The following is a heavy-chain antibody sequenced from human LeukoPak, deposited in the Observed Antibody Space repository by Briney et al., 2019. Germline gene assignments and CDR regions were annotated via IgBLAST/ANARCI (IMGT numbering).Heavy chain of an antibody. Sequence: GGSLRLSCAASGFTFSSYAMSWVRQAPGMGLEWVSAISGSGATTFYADSVRGRFAISRDNSKSTLYLQINSLRAEDTAVYYGAKAGNSYGDRFDYWGQGTRVTVSS. J-gene: IGHJ4*02. V-gene: IGHV3-23*01. D-gene: IGHD5-18*01. CDR1: GFTFSSYA. CDR2: ISGSGATT. CDR3: AKAGNSYGDRFDY.